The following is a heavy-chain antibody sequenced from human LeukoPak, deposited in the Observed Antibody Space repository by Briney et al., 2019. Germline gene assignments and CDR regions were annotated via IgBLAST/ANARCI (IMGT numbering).Heavy chain of an antibody. CDR1: GGSISTYY. CDR3: VRIKARDAFDI. V-gene: IGHV4-4*07. J-gene: IGHJ3*02. CDR2: IYTSGNT. Sequence: SETLSLTXTVSGGSISTYYWSWIRQPAGKGLEWIGRIYTSGNTNYNPSLKSRVTMSVDTSKNQFSLRLSSVTAADTAVYYCVRIKARDAFDIWGQGTMVTVSS.